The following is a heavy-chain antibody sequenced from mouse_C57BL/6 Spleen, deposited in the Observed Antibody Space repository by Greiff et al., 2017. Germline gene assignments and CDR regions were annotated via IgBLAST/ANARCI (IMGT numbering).Heavy chain of an antibody. CDR2: ISYDGSN. J-gene: IGHJ3*01. CDR1: GYSITSGYY. CDR3: ARDGGSSFWFAY. Sequence: EVQLQESGPGLVKPSQSLSLTCSVTGYSITSGYYWNWIRQFPGNKLEWMGYISYDGSNNYNPSLKNRISITRDTSKNQFFLKLNSVTTEDTATYYCARDGGSSFWFAYWGQGTLVTVSA. V-gene: IGHV3-6*01. D-gene: IGHD1-1*01.